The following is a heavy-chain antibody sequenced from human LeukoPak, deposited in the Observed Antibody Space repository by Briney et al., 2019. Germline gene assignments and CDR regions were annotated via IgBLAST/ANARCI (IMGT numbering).Heavy chain of an antibody. CDR2: ISSRGSTI. CDR1: GFTFSSYE. Sequence: GGSLRLSCAASGFTFSSYEMNWVRQAPGKGLEWVSHISSRGSTIYYADSVKGRFTVSRDNAKNSLYLQMNSLRAEDTAVYYCARVGWVLRYAFDIWGQGTMVTVSS. J-gene: IGHJ3*02. V-gene: IGHV3-48*03. CDR3: ARVGWVLRYAFDI. D-gene: IGHD3-16*01.